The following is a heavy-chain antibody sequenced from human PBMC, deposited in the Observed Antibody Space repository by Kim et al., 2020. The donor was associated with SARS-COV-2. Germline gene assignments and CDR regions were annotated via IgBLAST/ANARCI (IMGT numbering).Heavy chain of an antibody. CDR1: GYTFTGYY. D-gene: IGHD6-13*01. CDR2: INPNSGGT. J-gene: IGHJ5*02. CDR3: ARVSPGEQPLVVGGNWFDP. V-gene: IGHV1-2*02. Sequence: ASVKVSCKASGYTFTGYYMHWVRQAPGQGLEWMGWINPNSGGTNYAQKFQGRVTMTRDTSISTAYMELSRLRSDDTAVYYCARVSPGEQPLVVGGNWFDPWGQGTLVTVSS.